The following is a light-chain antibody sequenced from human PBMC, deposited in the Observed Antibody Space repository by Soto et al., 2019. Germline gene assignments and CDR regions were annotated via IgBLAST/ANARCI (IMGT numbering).Light chain of an antibody. CDR1: QDISNY. V-gene: IGKV1-27*01. J-gene: IGKJ3*01. Sequence: DIQMTQSPSSLSASIGDRVTITCRASQDISNYLAWYQQRPGQIPELLIYAASTLQSGVPSWFSGSGSGTDFTLTISSLQPEDVATYYCQKYNSAPRTFGPGTKVDLK. CDR2: AAS. CDR3: QKYNSAPRT.